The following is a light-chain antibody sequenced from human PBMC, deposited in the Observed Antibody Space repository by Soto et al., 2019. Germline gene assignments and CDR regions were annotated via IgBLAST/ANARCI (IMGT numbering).Light chain of an antibody. V-gene: IGKV1-5*01. J-gene: IGKJ1*01. Sequence: EIQMTQSPSTLSASAGDRATITCRASQTISSWLAWYQQKPGQAPKLLIYDASTLESGVPTRFSGSGSGIEFSLTISSLQPDDFATYYCQQNYNSPPTFGQGTKVDIK. CDR3: QQNYNSPPT. CDR1: QTISSW. CDR2: DAS.